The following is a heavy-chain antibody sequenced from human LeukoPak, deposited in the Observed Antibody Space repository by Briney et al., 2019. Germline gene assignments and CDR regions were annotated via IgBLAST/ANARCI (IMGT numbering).Heavy chain of an antibody. CDR2: ISGSNDNT. CDR1: GFTFNNYA. J-gene: IGHJ4*02. V-gene: IGHV3-23*01. CDR3: ANDFDY. Sequence: GGSLRLSCAASGFTFNNYAMSWVRQAPEKGLEWVSTISGSNDNTYYADSVKGRFTISRDNSKNTLYLQMNSLRADDTALYYCANDFDYWGQGTLVTVSS.